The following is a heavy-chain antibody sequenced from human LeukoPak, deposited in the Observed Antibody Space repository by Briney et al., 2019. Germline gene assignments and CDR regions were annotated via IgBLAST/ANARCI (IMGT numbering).Heavy chain of an antibody. J-gene: IGHJ4*02. Sequence: GSLRLSCAASGFTFRSYWMTWVRQAPGKGLEWVANIKRDGSEKYYVDSVKGRFTISRDNAKNSLYLQMNSLRAEDTAVYYCARDHTEGGTGYWGQGTLVTVSS. CDR3: ARDHTEGGTGY. V-gene: IGHV3-7*01. D-gene: IGHD1-1*01. CDR1: GFTFRSYW. CDR2: IKRDGSEK.